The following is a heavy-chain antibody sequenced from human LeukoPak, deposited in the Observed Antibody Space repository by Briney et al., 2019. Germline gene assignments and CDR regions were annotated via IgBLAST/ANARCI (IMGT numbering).Heavy chain of an antibody. CDR3: GKEWAGYIGSSDY. J-gene: IGHJ4*02. D-gene: IGHD5-12*01. CDR2: SGSDGST. CDR1: GFTFRCYA. Sequence: GGSLRLSCEASGFTFRCYAMSWVRQAPGKGLEWVSGSGSDGSTYYAAFAKERFTISRKNSKNTFYLQIKILRGEDHVVVYCGKEWAGYIGSSDYCGRRALVTASS. V-gene: IGHV3-23*01.